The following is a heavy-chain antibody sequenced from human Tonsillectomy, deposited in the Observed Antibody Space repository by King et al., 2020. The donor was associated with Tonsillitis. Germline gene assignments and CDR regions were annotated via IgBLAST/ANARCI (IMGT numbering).Heavy chain of an antibody. V-gene: IGHV3-64D*06. J-gene: IGHJ3*02. CDR2: ISSNGGST. CDR3: VKFGGNENDAFDI. Sequence: VQLVESGGGLVQPGGSLRLSCSASGFTFSSYAMHWVRQAPGKGLEYVSAISSNGGSTYYADSVKGRFTFSRDNSKITLYLQMSSLRAEDTAVYYCVKFGGNENDAFDIWGQGTMVTVSS. D-gene: IGHD4-23*01. CDR1: GFTFSSYA.